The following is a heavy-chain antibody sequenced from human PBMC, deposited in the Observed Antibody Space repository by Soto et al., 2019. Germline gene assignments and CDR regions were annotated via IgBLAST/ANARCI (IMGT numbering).Heavy chain of an antibody. CDR3: AREEYGSGWYKVHYGMDV. J-gene: IGHJ6*02. Sequence: QSLSLTCVISGDSVSSNSAAWNWIRQSPSRGLEWLGRTYYRSKWYNDYAVSVKSRITINPDTSKNQFSLQLNSVTPEDTAVYYCAREEYGSGWYKVHYGMDVWGQGTTVTVSS. V-gene: IGHV6-1*01. CDR2: TYYRSKWYN. D-gene: IGHD6-19*01. CDR1: GDSVSSNSAA.